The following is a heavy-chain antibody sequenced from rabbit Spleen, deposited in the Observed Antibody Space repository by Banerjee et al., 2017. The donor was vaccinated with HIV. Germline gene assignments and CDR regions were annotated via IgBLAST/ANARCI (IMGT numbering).Heavy chain of an antibody. J-gene: IGHJ6*01. D-gene: IGHD8-1*01. CDR2: INAATAKP. Sequence: QEQLVESGGGLVKPEGSLTLTCKASAFSFSDRDVMCWVRQAPGKGLEWIACINAATAKPVYATWAKGRFTIPRTSSTTVTLQMTSLTAADTATYFCARDGAGGSYFALWGPGTLVTVS. V-gene: IGHV1S45*01. CDR3: ARDGAGGSYFAL. CDR1: AFSFSDRDV.